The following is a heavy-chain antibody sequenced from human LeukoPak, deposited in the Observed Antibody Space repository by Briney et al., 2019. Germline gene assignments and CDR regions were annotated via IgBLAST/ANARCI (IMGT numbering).Heavy chain of an antibody. D-gene: IGHD2-8*01. CDR1: GFSLSTSGVG. J-gene: IGHJ4*02. Sequence: SSPTLVKPTQTLTLTCTFSGFSLSTSGVGVGWIRQPPGKALEWLALIYWDDDKRYSPSLKSRLTITKDTSKNQVVLTMTNMDPVDTATYYCAHSRDDGLFDYWGQGTLVTVSS. CDR2: IYWDDDK. V-gene: IGHV2-5*02. CDR3: AHSRDDGLFDY.